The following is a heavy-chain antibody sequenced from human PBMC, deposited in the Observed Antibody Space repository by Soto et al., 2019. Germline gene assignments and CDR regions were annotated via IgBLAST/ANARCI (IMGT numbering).Heavy chain of an antibody. CDR2: INHGGTT. Sequence: QVQLQESGPGLVKPSETLSLTCSVSGGSISGHHWSWIRQPPGKGLEWIGLINHGGTTKYSPSLESRVTISVDTSKNQFSLKVSSVTAADTAVYFCSSYTEGIGGRGYWGQAILVTVSS. D-gene: IGHD3-16*01. CDR1: GGSISGHH. V-gene: IGHV4-59*11. J-gene: IGHJ4*02. CDR3: SSYTEGIGGRGY.